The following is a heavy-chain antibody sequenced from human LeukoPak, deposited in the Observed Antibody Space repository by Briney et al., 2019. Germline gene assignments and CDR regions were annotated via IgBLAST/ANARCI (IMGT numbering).Heavy chain of an antibody. J-gene: IGHJ4*02. D-gene: IGHD6-13*01. Sequence: SETLSLTCTVSGGSISSYYWSWIRQPAGKGLEWIGRIYASGSTSYNPSLKGRVTLSVDTSKNQFSLQLRSATAADTAVYYCARGRGSSWYYFDYWGQGTLVTVSS. CDR2: IYASGST. CDR1: GGSISSYY. CDR3: ARGRGSSWYYFDY. V-gene: IGHV4-4*07.